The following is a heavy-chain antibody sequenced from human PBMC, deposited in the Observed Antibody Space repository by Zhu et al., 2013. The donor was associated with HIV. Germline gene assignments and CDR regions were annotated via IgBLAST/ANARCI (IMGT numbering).Heavy chain of an antibody. CDR3: ARDFPVAGYFRGMDV. CDR1: GGTFSSYG. CDR2: IIPNSGGT. J-gene: IGHJ6*02. Sequence: QVQLVQSGAEVKKPGSSVKVSCKASGGTFSSYGISWVRQAPGQGLEWMGWIIPNSGGTNYAQKFQGRVTMTRDTSISTAYMGLSRLKSDDTAVYYCARDFPVAGYFRGMDVWGQGTTVTVSS. V-gene: IGHV1-2*02. D-gene: IGHD6-19*01.